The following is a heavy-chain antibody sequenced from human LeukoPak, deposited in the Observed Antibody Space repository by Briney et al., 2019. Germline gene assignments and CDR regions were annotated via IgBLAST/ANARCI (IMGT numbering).Heavy chain of an antibody. CDR1: GFTFSSYG. D-gene: IGHD5-12*01. CDR3: AKDQTGGYDLGSHFDY. V-gene: IGHV3-30*18. CDR2: ISYDGSNK. Sequence: PGRSLRLSCAASGFTFSSYGMHWVRQAPGKGLEWVAVISYDGSNKYYADSVKGRFTISRDNSKNTLYLQTNSLRAEDTAVYYCAKDQTGGYDLGSHFDYWGQGTLVTVSS. J-gene: IGHJ4*02.